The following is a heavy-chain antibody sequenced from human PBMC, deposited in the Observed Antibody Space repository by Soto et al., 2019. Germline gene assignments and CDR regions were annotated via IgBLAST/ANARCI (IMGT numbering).Heavy chain of an antibody. CDR2: IYHSVST. J-gene: IGHJ3*02. Sequence: SETLSLTCTVSGYSINSDDYWGWIRQPPGKGLEWIASIYHSVSTFYNPSLRSRVTISIDTSKNQFSLRLTAVTAADTAMYYCARDREAYDYGGNDAFDIWGQGTMVTVSS. V-gene: IGHV4-38-2*02. CDR1: GYSINSDDY. D-gene: IGHD4-17*01. CDR3: ARDREAYDYGGNDAFDI.